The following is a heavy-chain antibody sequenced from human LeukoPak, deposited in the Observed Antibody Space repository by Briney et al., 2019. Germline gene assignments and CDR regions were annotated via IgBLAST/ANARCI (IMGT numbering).Heavy chain of an antibody. V-gene: IGHV4-59*12. CDR2: IYYSGST. CDR3: ARGNTYYDFWSGHGDWFDP. D-gene: IGHD3-3*01. Sequence: SETLSLTCTVSGDSIYNNYWGWIRQPPGKGLEWIGYIYYSGSTNYNPSLKSRVTISVDTSKNQFSLKLTSVTAADTAVYYCARGNTYYDFWSGHGDWFDPWGQGTLVTVSS. J-gene: IGHJ5*02. CDR1: GDSIYNNY.